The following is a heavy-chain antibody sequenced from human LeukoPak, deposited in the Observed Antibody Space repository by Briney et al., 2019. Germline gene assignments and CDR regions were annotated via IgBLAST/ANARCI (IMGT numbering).Heavy chain of an antibody. J-gene: IGHJ4*02. CDR3: ARSTYYDFWSGSQRSFDY. CDR1: GFTFSSYW. D-gene: IGHD3-3*01. CDR2: IKQDGSEK. Sequence: PGGSLRLSCAASGFTFSSYWMSWVRQAPGKGLEWVANIKQDGSEKYYVDSVKGRFTISRDNAKNSLYLQMNSLRAEDTAVYYCARSTYYDFWSGSQRSFDYWGQGTLVTVSS. V-gene: IGHV3-7*01.